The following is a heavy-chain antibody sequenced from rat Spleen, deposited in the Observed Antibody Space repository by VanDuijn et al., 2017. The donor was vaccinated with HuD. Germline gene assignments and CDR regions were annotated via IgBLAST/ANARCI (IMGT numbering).Heavy chain of an antibody. Sequence: EVQLVESDGGLVQPGRSLKLSCAASGFTFSNYDMAWVRQAPKKGLEWVATIRHDGSGTNYGDSVKGRFTISRDNAKSTLYLQMNSLRSEDTATYYCARPCSRRYVMDAWGQGASVTVSS. D-gene: IGHD1-12*01. CDR2: IRHDGSGT. CDR3: ARPCSRRYVMDA. J-gene: IGHJ4*01. V-gene: IGHV5-22*01. CDR1: GFTFSNYD.